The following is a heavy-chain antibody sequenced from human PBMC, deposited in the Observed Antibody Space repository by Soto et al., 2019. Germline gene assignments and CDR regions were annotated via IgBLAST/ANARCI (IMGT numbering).Heavy chain of an antibody. CDR1: GFTFSSYA. Sequence: GGSLRLSCAASGFTFSSYAMHWVRQAPGKGLEWVAVISYDGSNKYYADSVKGRFTISRDNSKNTLYLQMNSLRAEDTAVYYCARDQYSMDVWGQGTTVTVSS. D-gene: IGHD5-18*01. V-gene: IGHV3-30-3*01. CDR2: ISYDGSNK. CDR3: ARDQYSMDV. J-gene: IGHJ6*02.